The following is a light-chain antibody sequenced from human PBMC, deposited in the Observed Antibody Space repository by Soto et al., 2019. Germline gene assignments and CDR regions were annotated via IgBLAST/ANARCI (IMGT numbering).Light chain of an antibody. Sequence: QSALTQPASESGSPGQSITISCTGTSSDVGFYNYVSWYQQHPGKTPKLMIYEVNNRPSGVSNRFSGSKSGNTASLTISGLQAEDEADYYCSSYTTSSTLVFGTGTKLTVL. CDR3: SSYTTSSTLV. V-gene: IGLV2-14*01. CDR1: SSDVGFYNY. CDR2: EVN. J-gene: IGLJ1*01.